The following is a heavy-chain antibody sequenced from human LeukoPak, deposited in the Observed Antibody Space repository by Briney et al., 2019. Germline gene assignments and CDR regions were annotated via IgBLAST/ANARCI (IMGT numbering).Heavy chain of an antibody. CDR3: ARLRSGGDYATIDY. CDR1: GGSISNSRGYY. CDR2: VYFSGST. J-gene: IGHJ4*02. V-gene: IGHV4-39*01. Sequence: PSETLSLTCSVSGGSISNSRGYYWGWIRQPPGKGLASIGIVYFSGSTYYSPSLESRVAISVDTSKSQFSLKLTSVTAADTAVYYCARLRSGGDYATIDYWGQGTLVTVSS. D-gene: IGHD4-17*01.